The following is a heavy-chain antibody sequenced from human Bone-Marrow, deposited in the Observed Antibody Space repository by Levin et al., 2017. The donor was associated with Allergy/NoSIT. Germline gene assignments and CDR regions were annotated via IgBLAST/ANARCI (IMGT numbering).Heavy chain of an antibody. V-gene: IGHV3-23*01. D-gene: IGHD1/OR15-1a*01. J-gene: IGHJ1*01. CDR3: AKMEQQLVQGTFEE. Sequence: LSLTCATSGFTSGYFAMSWVRQSPGKGLEWVSSIEGSGRTTYYTDSVRGRFTISRDESKNTVYLQMNNLSADDTALYYCAKMEQQLVQGTFEEWGQGTLVTVSS. CDR1: GFTSGYFA. CDR2: IEGSGRTT.